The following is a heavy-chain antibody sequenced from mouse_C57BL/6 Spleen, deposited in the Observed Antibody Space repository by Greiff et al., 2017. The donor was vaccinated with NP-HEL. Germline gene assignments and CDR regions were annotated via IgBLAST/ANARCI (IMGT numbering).Heavy chain of an antibody. J-gene: IGHJ4*01. CDR2: IYPGDGDT. V-gene: IGHV1-82*01. D-gene: IGHD1-1*01. Sequence: VQVVESGPELVKPGASVKISCKASGYAFSSSWMNWVKQRPGKGLEWIGRIYPGDGDTNYNGKFKGKATLTADKSSSTAYMQLSSLTSEDSAVYFCARGGLLRYYAMDYWGQGTSVTVSS. CDR3: ARGGLLRYYAMDY. CDR1: GYAFSSSW.